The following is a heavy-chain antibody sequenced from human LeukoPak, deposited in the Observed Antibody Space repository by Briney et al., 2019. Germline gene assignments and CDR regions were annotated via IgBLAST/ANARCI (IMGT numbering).Heavy chain of an antibody. Sequence: GGSLRLSCAASGFTFSSYAMHWVRQAPGEGLEWVAVIASDGRDKYHADSVKGRFTITRDNSENTLYLQMNSLRVEDTAVYYCIRELYNYGMDVWGQGTTVTVSS. CDR2: IASDGRDK. V-gene: IGHV3-30*04. CDR1: GFTFSSYA. CDR3: IRELYNYGMDV. J-gene: IGHJ6*02.